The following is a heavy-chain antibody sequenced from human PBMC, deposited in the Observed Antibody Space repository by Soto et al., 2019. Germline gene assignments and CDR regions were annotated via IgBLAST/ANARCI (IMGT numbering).Heavy chain of an antibody. J-gene: IGHJ5*02. Sequence: QVQLVQSGAEVKKPGASVKVSCKASGYTFTSYGISWVRQAPGQGLEWMGWISAYNGNTNYAQKLQGRVTMTTDTSASTAYMDLRRLSSDETGADYCARGAMGSGGSCRSLDPWGQGTLVTVS. D-gene: IGHD2-15*01. CDR3: ARGAMGSGGSCRSLDP. CDR2: ISAYNGNT. CDR1: GYTFTSYG. V-gene: IGHV1-18*01.